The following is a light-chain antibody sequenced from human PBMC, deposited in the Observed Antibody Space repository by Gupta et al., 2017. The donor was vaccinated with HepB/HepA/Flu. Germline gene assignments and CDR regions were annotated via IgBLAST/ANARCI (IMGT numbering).Light chain of an antibody. Sequence: EIVITQSPATLSVSPGERATLSFRASQSVSSNLAWYQQKPSQAPRLLIYGESTRATGIPARFSGSGGGKDVTLTISSRQEEDFAGYYCQQYKNWPPWTFGQGTKVEIK. CDR2: GES. J-gene: IGKJ1*01. CDR1: QSVSSN. CDR3: QQYKNWPPWT. V-gene: IGKV3-15*01.